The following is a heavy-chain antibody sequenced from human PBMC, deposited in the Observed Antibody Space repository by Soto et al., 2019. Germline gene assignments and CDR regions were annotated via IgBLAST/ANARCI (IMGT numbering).Heavy chain of an antibody. CDR2: INTGNGNT. CDR3: AKERTITYGMDV. CDR1: GYTFTNYA. V-gene: IGHV1-3*04. D-gene: IGHD3-3*01. Sequence: ASVKVSCKASGYTFTNYAIHWLRQAPGQRLEWMGWINTGNGNTKYSQKFQDRVTITRDTSASTAYMELSSLRSEDTAVYYCAKERTITYGMDVWGQGTTVTVSS. J-gene: IGHJ6*02.